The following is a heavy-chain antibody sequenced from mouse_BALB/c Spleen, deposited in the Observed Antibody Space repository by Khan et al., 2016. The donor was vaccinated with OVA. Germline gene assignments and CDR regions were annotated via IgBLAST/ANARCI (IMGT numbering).Heavy chain of an antibody. CDR3: VRDGAYHRNDGWFAY. J-gene: IGHJ3*01. V-gene: IGHV1-4*01. CDR1: GYTFTSYT. CDR2: INPSNGYT. D-gene: IGHD2-14*01. Sequence: QVQLKQSGAELARPGASVKMSCKASGYTFTSYTIHWIKKRPGQGLEWIGYINPSNGYTNYNQKFKDKAKLTTDKSSTTAYLQLSSLTSDDSAVYNGVRDGAYHRNDGWFAYWGQGTLVTVSA.